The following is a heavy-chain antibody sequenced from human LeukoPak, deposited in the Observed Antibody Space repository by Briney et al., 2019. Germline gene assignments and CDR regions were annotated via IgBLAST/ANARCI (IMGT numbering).Heavy chain of an antibody. D-gene: IGHD2-15*01. CDR2: IWHDGSNK. V-gene: IGHV3-33*01. J-gene: IGHJ4*02. CDR1: AFTFSDYG. CDR3: ARASCSGGSCRTFDS. Sequence: GRSLRLSCAASAFTFSDYGMHWVRQAPAKGLDGVAVIWHDGSNKYYADSVKGRLTISRDNSKDTLYLQMDSLRAEDTAVYYCARASCSGGSCRTFDSWGQGTLVTVSS.